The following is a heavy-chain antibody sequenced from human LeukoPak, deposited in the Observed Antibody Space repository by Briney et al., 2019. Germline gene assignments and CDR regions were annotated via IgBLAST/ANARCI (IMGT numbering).Heavy chain of an antibody. J-gene: IGHJ4*02. CDR3: ARGNWNKLEVFDY. CDR2: ISGSGGST. V-gene: IGHV3-23*01. CDR1: GFTFTNYV. Sequence: GGSLGLSCAASGFTFTNYVMTWVRQAPGKGLEWVSAISGSGGSTYYADSVKGRFTVSRDNSKNTVYLQMNSLRAEDTAVYYCARGNWNKLEVFDYWGQGTLVTVSS. D-gene: IGHD1/OR15-1a*01.